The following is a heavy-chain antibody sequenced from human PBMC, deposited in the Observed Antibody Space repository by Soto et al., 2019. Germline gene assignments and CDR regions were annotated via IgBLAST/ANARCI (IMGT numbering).Heavy chain of an antibody. D-gene: IGHD3-16*01. Sequence: LYITCTGSVGSSNNGGDDVGGILQPPGQGLEWIGYIYYSGNTYYNPSLKSRVMISVDTSKNQFSLNLSSVTAADTAVYYCARALKPFTSSDAFDIWGQGTMVT. CDR3: ARALKPFTSSDAFDI. CDR2: IYYSGNT. J-gene: IGHJ3*02. CDR1: VGSSNNGGDD. V-gene: IGHV4-30-4*01.